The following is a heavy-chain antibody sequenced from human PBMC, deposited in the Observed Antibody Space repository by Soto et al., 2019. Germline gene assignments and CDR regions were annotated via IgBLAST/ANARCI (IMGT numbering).Heavy chain of an antibody. CDR3: VSQRTAVPTQAYFDY. V-gene: IGHV4-39*01. CDR1: GGSVTNSSYY. Sequence: SETLSLTCTVSGGSVTNSSYYWGWIRQSPGKGLEWIGSVYYRGRSYSKSSVKSRVTISVDTSKNRFSLSLNSVTASDTAVYFCVSQRTAVPTQAYFDYWGPGALVTVS. D-gene: IGHD2-21*02. J-gene: IGHJ4*02. CDR2: VYYRGRS.